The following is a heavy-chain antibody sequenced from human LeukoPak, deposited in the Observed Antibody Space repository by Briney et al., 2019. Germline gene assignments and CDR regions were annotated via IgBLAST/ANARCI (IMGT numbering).Heavy chain of an antibody. V-gene: IGHV4-59*08. CDR3: ARLFSGSHETNFDY. CDR1: GGSISSYY. J-gene: IGHJ4*02. Sequence: SETLSLTCSVSGGSISSYYWSWIRQPPGKGLEWIGYNYYSGSTHYNPSLKSRVTISVDTYKNQFSLKLSSVTAADTAVYYCARLFSGSHETNFDYWGQGTLVTVSS. D-gene: IGHD3-10*01. CDR2: NYYSGST.